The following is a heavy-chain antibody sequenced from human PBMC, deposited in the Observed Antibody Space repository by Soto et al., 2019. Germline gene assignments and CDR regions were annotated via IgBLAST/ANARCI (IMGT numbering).Heavy chain of an antibody. CDR1: GFTFSTYG. J-gene: IGHJ6*02. CDR3: AKDRGPVGNYGMDV. CDR2: ISHEGSRK. D-gene: IGHD3-10*01. V-gene: IGHV3-30*18. Sequence: QVKLVESGGGVVQPGRSLRLSCAASGFTFSTYGMHWVRQAPGKGLDWVAVISHEGSRKYYGDSVKGRFTISRDNSKKTLYLQMNSLRPEDTAVYDCAKDRGPVGNYGMDVWGQGATVTVSS.